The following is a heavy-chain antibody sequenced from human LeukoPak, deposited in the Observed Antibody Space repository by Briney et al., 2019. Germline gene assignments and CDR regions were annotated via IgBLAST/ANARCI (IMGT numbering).Heavy chain of an antibody. Sequence: SETLSLTCAVYGGSFSGYYWSWIRQPPGKGLEWIGEINHSGSTNYNPSLKSRVTISVDTSKNQFSLKLSSVTAAVTAVYYCASTTRQANYYYYGMDVWGQGTTVTVSS. CDR1: GGSFSGYY. D-gene: IGHD1-14*01. CDR3: ASTTRQANYYYYGMDV. J-gene: IGHJ6*02. CDR2: INHSGST. V-gene: IGHV4-34*01.